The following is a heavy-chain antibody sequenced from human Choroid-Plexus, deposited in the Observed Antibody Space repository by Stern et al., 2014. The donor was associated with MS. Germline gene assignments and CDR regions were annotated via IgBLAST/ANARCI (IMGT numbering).Heavy chain of an antibody. Sequence: DQLVESGGGVVQPGRPLRLSCVASGFTFGSCAMHCVRQAPGKGLEWVAGVSYDGSNKYYADSVKGRFTISRDNSQNTLYMQMSSLRPEDTAVYYCAKDRQYLTYFFDHWGQGSLVTVSS. V-gene: IGHV3-30*18. D-gene: IGHD2/OR15-2a*01. CDR1: GFTFGSCA. CDR3: AKDRQYLTYFFDH. CDR2: VSYDGSNK. J-gene: IGHJ5*02.